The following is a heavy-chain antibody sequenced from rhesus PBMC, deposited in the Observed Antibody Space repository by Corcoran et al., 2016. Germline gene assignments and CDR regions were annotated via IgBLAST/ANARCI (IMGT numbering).Heavy chain of an antibody. J-gene: IGHJ5-1*01. CDR3: AKEPQFVDSGV. V-gene: IGHV4-173*01. CDR1: GGSISSSYYY. Sequence: QLQLQESGPGLVKPSETLSLTCAVPGGSISSSYYYWSWIRQPPGKGLEWIGRIPGSGGTTAYNPSLESRVTISSDTSKNQFFLKLTSVTAADTAVYYCAKEPQFVDSGVWGPGILVTVSS. D-gene: IGHD5-24*01. CDR2: IPGSGGTT.